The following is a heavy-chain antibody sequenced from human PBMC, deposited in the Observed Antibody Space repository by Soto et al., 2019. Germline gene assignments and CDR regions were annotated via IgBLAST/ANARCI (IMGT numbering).Heavy chain of an antibody. CDR3: TTGPLSRQQTNYYYYGMDV. V-gene: IGHV3-15*07. CDR2: IKSKTDGGAT. D-gene: IGHD6-13*01. CDR1: GFTFSNAW. Sequence: GSLRLSCAASGFTFSNAWMNWVRQAPGKGLEWVGRIKSKTDGGATDYAAPVKGRFTISRDDSKNTLYLQMNSLKTEDTAVYYCTTGPLSRQQTNYYYYGMDVWGQGTTVTVSS. J-gene: IGHJ6*02.